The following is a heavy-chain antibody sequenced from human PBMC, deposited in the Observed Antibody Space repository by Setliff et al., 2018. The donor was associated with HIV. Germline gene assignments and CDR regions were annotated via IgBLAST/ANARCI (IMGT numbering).Heavy chain of an antibody. CDR3: AREIWGQVAHVPYGMDV. J-gene: IGHJ6*02. CDR1: GGSISSYY. V-gene: IGHV4-4*07. Sequence: NPSETLSLTCTVSGGSISSYYWSWIRQPAGKGLEWIGRFYTSGSTNHNPSLKSRVTMSVDTSKNRFSLKVRYVTAADTAIYYCAREIWGQVAHVPYGMDVWGQGTTVTVSS. CDR2: FYTSGST. D-gene: IGHD5-12*01.